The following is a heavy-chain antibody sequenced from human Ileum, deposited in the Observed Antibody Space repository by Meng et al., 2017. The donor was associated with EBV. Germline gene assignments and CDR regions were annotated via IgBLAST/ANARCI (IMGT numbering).Heavy chain of an antibody. CDR1: NGSVSSYGYY. J-gene: IGHJ4*02. D-gene: IGHD2-21*02. CDR3: ARERGGGDRGIQ. CDR2: MSYTGST. Sequence: QVQLQESGPGLVKPSATLSLTCSVSNGSVSSYGYYWTWIRQPPGKGLEWIGYMSYTGSTNYKSTLKSRVTISVDKSKNQFSLKLSSVTAADTAVYYCARERGGGDRGIQWGQGTLVTVSS. V-gene: IGHV4-61*08.